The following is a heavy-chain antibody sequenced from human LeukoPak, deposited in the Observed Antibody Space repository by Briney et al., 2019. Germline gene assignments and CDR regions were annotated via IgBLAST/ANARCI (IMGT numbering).Heavy chain of an antibody. Sequence: GGSLRLSCAASGFTFNSYAMSWVRQFPGRGLEWVSGISAGGVTTYYADSVKGRFTISRDNFKNTLDLQMSSLRAEDTALYYCAKDNLLAQSDNTLGKNHFDYWGQGTLVTVSS. CDR1: GFTFNSYA. CDR2: ISAGGVTT. CDR3: AKDNLLAQSDNTLGKNHFDY. V-gene: IGHV3-23*01. D-gene: IGHD7-27*01. J-gene: IGHJ4*02.